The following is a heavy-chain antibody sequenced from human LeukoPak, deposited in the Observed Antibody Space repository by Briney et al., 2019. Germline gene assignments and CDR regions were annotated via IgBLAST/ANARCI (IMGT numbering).Heavy chain of an antibody. CDR2: MNPNSGNT. J-gene: IGHJ3*02. V-gene: IGHV1-8*01. D-gene: IGHD1-14*01. Sequence: ASVKVSCTASGYTFTSYDINWVRQATGQGLEWMGWMNPNSGNTGYAQKFQGRATMTRNTSISTAYMELSSLRSEDTAVYYCARRIKADRGAFDIWGQGTMVTVSS. CDR3: ARRIKADRGAFDI. CDR1: GYTFTSYD.